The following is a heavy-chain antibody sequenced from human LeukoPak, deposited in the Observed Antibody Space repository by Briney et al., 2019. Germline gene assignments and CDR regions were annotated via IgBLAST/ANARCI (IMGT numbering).Heavy chain of an antibody. V-gene: IGHV4-39*01. J-gene: IGHJ4*02. Sequence: SETLSLTCTVSGGSISSSSYYWGWIRQPPGKGLEWIGSIYYSGSTYYNPSLKSRVTISVDTSKNQFSLKLSSVTAADTAVYYWSRVRSDILTGYAFDYWGQGTLVTVSS. CDR2: IYYSGST. CDR3: SRVRSDILTGYAFDY. D-gene: IGHD3-9*01. CDR1: GGSISSSSYY.